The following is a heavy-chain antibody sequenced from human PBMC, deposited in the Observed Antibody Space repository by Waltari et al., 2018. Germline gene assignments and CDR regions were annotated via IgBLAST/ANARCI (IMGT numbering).Heavy chain of an antibody. D-gene: IGHD3-10*01. CDR2: IIPILGIA. Sequence: QVQLVQSGAEVKKPGSWVKLSCKASEGTFSTYAIRWVRQAPGHGLEWMGGIIPILGIANYAQKFQGRVTITADESTSTAYMELSSLRSEDTAVYYCADGEVGYMDVWGKGTTVTVSS. V-gene: IGHV1-69*04. CDR1: EGTFSTYA. CDR3: ADGEVGYMDV. J-gene: IGHJ6*03.